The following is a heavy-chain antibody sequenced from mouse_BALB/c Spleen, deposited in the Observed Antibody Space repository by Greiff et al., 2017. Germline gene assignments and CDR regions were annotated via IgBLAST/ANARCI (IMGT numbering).Heavy chain of an antibody. Sequence: EVKLVESGGGLVKPGGSLKLSCAASGFTFSDYYMYWVRQTPEKRLEWVATISDGGSYTYYPDSVKGRFTISRDNAKNNLYLQMSSLKSEDTAMYYCARDGDYYGSTWFAYWGQGTLVTVSA. CDR1: GFTFSDYY. V-gene: IGHV5-4*02. CDR3: ARDGDYYGSTWFAY. J-gene: IGHJ3*01. D-gene: IGHD1-1*01. CDR2: ISDGGSYT.